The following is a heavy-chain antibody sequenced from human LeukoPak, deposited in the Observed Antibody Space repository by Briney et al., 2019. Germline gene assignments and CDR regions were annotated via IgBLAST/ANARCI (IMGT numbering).Heavy chain of an antibody. J-gene: IGHJ4*02. CDR3: ARDRCSGGSCGLDY. D-gene: IGHD2-15*01. CDR2: ISSSGSTI. V-gene: IGHV3-48*03. CDR1: GFTFRSYE. Sequence: PGGSLRLSCAASGFTFRSYEMNWVRQAPGKGLVWVSYISSSGSTIYYADSVKGRFTISRDNAKNSLYLQMNSLRAEDTAVYYCARDRCSGGSCGLDYWGQGTLVTVSS.